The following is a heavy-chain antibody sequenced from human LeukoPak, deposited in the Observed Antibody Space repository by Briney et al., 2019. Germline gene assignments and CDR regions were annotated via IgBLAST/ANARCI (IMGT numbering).Heavy chain of an antibody. J-gene: IGHJ3*02. D-gene: IGHD5-18*01. CDR1: GGSISPHY. Sequence: PSETLSLTCTVSGGSISPHYWTWIRQPAGKGLEWIGRMHISGSTNYNPSLKSRVTMSLETSKTQFSLRLNSVTAADTAVYYCARGGDTFDKWGQGTMVTVSS. CDR3: ARGGDTFDK. V-gene: IGHV4-4*07. CDR2: MHISGST.